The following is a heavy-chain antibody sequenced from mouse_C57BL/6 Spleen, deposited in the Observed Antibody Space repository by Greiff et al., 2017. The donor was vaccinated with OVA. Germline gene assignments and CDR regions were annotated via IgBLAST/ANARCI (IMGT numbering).Heavy chain of an antibody. Sequence: EVQLVESGGGLVKPGGSLKLSCAASGFTFSDYGMHWVRQAPEKGLEWVAYISSGSSTIYYADTAKGRFTISRDNAKNTLFLQMTSLRSEDTAMYYCARPNDYYYYAMDYWGQGTSVTVSS. V-gene: IGHV5-17*01. D-gene: IGHD2-4*01. CDR1: GFTFSDYG. CDR3: ARPNDYYYYAMDY. J-gene: IGHJ4*01. CDR2: ISSGSSTI.